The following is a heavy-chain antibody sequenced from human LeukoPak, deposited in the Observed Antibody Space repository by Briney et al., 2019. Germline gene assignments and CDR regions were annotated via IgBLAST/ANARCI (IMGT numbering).Heavy chain of an antibody. CDR3: ARGSMAVAGPEPL. V-gene: IGHV3-30-3*01. CDR2: ISYDGYSE. CDR1: GFTFGNYT. Sequence: GGSLRLSCAASGFTFGNYTMHWVRQAPGKGLEWLAVISYDGYSEYYADSVKGRFTISRDNSKNTLYLHMNSLRVEDMAVYYCARGSMAVAGPEPLWGQGTLVTVSS. J-gene: IGHJ4*02. D-gene: IGHD6-19*01.